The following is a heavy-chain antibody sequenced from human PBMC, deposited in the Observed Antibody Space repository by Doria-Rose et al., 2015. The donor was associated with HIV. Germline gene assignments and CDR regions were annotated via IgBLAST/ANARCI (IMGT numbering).Heavy chain of an antibody. J-gene: IGHJ4*02. D-gene: IGHD6-13*01. CDR3: ARIKSSRWYHKYYFDF. V-gene: IGHV2-26*01. CDR1: GVSLSSPGMG. Sequence: QESGPVLVKPTETLTLTCTVSGVSLSSPGMGVSWIRQPPGKALEWLANIFSDDDRSYKTSLKSRLTISRRTSKSQVVLTMTDMDPVDTATYYCARIKSSRWYHKYYFDFWGQGTLVIVSA. CDR2: IFSDDDR.